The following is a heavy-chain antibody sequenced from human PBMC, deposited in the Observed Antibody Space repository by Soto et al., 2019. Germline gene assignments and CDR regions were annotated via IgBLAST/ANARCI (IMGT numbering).Heavy chain of an antibody. CDR2: INHSGST. CDR1: GGSFSGYY. J-gene: IGHJ6*04. V-gene: IGHV4-34*01. Sequence: PSETLSLTCAVYGGSFSGYYWSWIRQPPGKGLEWIGEINHSGSTNYNPSLKSRVTISVDTSKNQFSLKLSSVTAADTAVYYCAREERYSSGWYDYYGMDVWGKGTTVTVSS. CDR3: AREERYSSGWYDYYGMDV. D-gene: IGHD6-19*01.